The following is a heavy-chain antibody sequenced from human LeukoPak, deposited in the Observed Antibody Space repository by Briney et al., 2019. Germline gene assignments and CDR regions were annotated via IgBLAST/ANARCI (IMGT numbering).Heavy chain of an antibody. D-gene: IGHD3-10*01. V-gene: IGHV4-4*07. CDR1: GGSFSSYY. CDR3: TRDSGTTGEVKFDP. J-gene: IGHJ5*02. Sequence: SETLSLTCAVYGGSFSSYYWSWIRQPAGKGLEWIGRIYTSGSTNYNPSLKSRVTISVDTSKNQFSLKLSSVTAADTAVYYCTRDSGTTGEVKFDPWGQGTLVAVSS. CDR2: IYTSGST.